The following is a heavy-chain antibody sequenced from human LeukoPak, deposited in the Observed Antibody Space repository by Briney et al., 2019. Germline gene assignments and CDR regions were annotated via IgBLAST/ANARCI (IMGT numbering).Heavy chain of an antibody. CDR2: IIPIFGTA. CDR3: ARGPLWLNYYYYGMDV. V-gene: IGHV1-69*13. CDR1: GGTFSSYA. Sequence: SVKVSCKASGGTFSSYAISWVRQAPGQGLEWMGGIIPIFGTANYAQKFQGRVTITADESTSTAYMELSSLRSEDTAVYYCARGPLWLNYYYYGMDVWGQGTTVTVSS. J-gene: IGHJ6*02. D-gene: IGHD5-18*01.